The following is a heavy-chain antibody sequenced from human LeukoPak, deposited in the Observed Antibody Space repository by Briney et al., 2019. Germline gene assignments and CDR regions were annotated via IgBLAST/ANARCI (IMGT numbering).Heavy chain of an antibody. V-gene: IGHV3-48*01. CDR2: ISSSSSTI. CDR1: GFTFSSYS. Sequence: PGGSLRLSCAASGFTFSSYSMNWVRQAPGKGMGWVSYISSSSSTIYYADSVKGRFTISRGNAKNSLYLQMNSLRAEDTAVYYCARDLGSLWYFDYWGQGTLVTVSS. D-gene: IGHD2-15*01. J-gene: IGHJ4*02. CDR3: ARDLGSLWYFDY.